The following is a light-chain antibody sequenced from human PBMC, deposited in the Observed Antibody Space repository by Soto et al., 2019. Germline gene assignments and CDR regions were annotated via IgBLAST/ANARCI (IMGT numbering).Light chain of an antibody. CDR3: QQYGSSPPT. Sequence: ILLTQSPGTLSLSPGERATLSCRASQSVSSSYLAWYQQKPGQAPRLLIYGASSRATGIPDRFSGSGSGTDFTLTISRLEPEDFAVYYCQQYGSSPPTFGQGTRLEIK. CDR2: GAS. J-gene: IGKJ5*01. CDR1: QSVSSSY. V-gene: IGKV3-20*01.